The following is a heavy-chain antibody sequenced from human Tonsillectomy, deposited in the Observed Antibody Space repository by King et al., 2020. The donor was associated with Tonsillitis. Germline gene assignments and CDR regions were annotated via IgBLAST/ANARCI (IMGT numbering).Heavy chain of an antibody. J-gene: IGHJ4*02. V-gene: IGHV3-7*01. D-gene: IGHD3-22*01. CDR2: IKQDGSEK. CDR3: AREADYYDSSGYPAD. Sequence: LQLVESGGGLVQPGGSLRLSCAASGFTFSSYWMSWVRQAPGKGLELVANIKQDGSEKYYVDSVKGRFTICRDNARNSLSLKMKRLRAEDTAVYYCAREADYYDSSGYPADWGQGTLVTVSS. CDR1: GFTFSSYW.